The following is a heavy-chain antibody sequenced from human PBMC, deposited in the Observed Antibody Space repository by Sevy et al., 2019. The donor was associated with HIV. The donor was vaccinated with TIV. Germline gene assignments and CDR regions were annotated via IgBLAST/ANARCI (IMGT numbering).Heavy chain of an antibody. D-gene: IGHD1-7*01. Sequence: GGSLRLSCEASGFTFNDYVMHWVRQAPGKGLEWVSGISWNSGSRAYADSVKGRFTISRDNAKNSLYLQMNSLRPEDTALYYCAKDRGLELLSGGMDVWGQGTTVTVSS. CDR1: GFTFNDYV. CDR3: AKDRGLELLSGGMDV. J-gene: IGHJ6*02. V-gene: IGHV3-9*01. CDR2: ISWNSGSR.